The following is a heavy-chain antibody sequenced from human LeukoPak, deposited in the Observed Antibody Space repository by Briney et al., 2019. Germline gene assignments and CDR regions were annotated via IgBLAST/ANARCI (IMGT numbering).Heavy chain of an antibody. CDR2: MNPNSGNT. CDR1: GYTFTSYG. Sequence: ASVKVSCKASGYTFTSYGINWVRQATGQGLEWMGGMNPNSGNTGYAQKFQGRLTMTRNTSISTAYMELSSLRSEDTAVYYCARFMVRGVIVDYWGQGTLVTVSS. V-gene: IGHV1-8*01. D-gene: IGHD3-10*01. CDR3: ARFMVRGVIVDY. J-gene: IGHJ4*02.